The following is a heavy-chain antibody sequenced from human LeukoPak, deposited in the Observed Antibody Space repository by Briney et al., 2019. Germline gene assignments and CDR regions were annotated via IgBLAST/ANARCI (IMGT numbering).Heavy chain of an antibody. CDR3: ARDGRRWLGRAYYCDY. CDR2: IYYSGIT. V-gene: IGHV4-59*12. D-gene: IGHD3-22*01. Sequence: SETLSLTCTASGGTISSYYWSWIRQPPGKGLEWIGYIYYSGITNYNPTLKSRVTIPVDTPKNQCSLKLSSVTAADAAVYYCARDGRRWLGRAYYCDYWGQGTQVTVSS. J-gene: IGHJ4*02. CDR1: GGTISSYY.